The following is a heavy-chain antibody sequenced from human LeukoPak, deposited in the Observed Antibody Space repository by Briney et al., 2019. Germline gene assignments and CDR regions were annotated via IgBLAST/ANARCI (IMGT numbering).Heavy chain of an antibody. CDR3: ARGSSFDGYCSAGACDAGYYDS. CDR2: INHRGRS. J-gene: IGHJ4*02. CDR1: GESFSAYF. D-gene: IGHD2-15*01. V-gene: IGHV4-34*01. Sequence: SETLSLTYAVYGESFSAYFWNWIRQAPGKPLEYIGEINHRGRSHYNPSLKTRVTLSVDTSKNQFSLKLTSVTAADTAVYFCARGSSFDGYCSAGACDAGYYDSWGQGTPVTVSS.